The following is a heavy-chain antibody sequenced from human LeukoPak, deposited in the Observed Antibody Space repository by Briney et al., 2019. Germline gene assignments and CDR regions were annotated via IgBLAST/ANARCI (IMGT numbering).Heavy chain of an antibody. CDR2: IYYSGST. CDR3: ARSPEYYFDY. J-gene: IGHJ4*02. Sequence: PSQTLSLTCTVSGGSISSGGYYWSWIRPHPGKGLEWIGYIYYSGSTYYNPSLKSRVTISVDTSENQFSLKLTSVTAADTAVYYCARSPEYYFDYWGQGTLVTVSS. D-gene: IGHD1-14*01. CDR1: GGSISSGGYY. V-gene: IGHV4-31*03.